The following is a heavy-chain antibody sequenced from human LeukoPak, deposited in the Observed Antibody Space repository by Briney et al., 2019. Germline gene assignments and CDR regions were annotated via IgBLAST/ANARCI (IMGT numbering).Heavy chain of an antibody. CDR3: AKYHTVTTSGRRYYYYYGMDV. J-gene: IGHJ6*02. D-gene: IGHD4-17*01. V-gene: IGHV3-23*01. Sequence: GGSLRLSCAASGFTFSSYAMSWVRQAPGKGLEWVSAISGSGGSTYYADSVKGRFTISRDNSKNTLYLQMNSLRAEDTAVYYCAKYHTVTTSGRRYYYYYGMDVWGQGTTVTVSS. CDR2: ISGSGGST. CDR1: GFTFSSYA.